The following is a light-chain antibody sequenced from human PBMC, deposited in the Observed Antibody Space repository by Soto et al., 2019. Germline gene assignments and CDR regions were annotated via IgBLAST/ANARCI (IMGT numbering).Light chain of an antibody. CDR3: SSYGGNNNWV. Sequence: QSVLTQPASVSGSPGQSITISCTGTSSDVGGYNYVSWYQQHPGKAPKLMIYEVSNRPSGVSNRFSGSKSGNTASLTVSGLQAEDEADYYCSSYGGNNNWVFGGGTKLTVL. V-gene: IGLV2-14*01. J-gene: IGLJ3*02. CDR1: SSDVGGYNY. CDR2: EVS.